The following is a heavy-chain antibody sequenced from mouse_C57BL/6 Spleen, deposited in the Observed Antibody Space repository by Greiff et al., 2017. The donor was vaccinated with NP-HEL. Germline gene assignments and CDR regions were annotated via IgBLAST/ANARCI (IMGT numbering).Heavy chain of an antibody. J-gene: IGHJ4*01. CDR3: ARRGRYYDYPFYAMDY. Sequence: QVQLQQSGAELVRPGTSVKVSCKASGYAFTNYLIEWVKQRPGQGLEWIGVINPGSGGTNYNEQFKGKATLTADKSSSTAYMQLSSLTSEDSAVYFCARRGRYYDYPFYAMDYWGQGTSATVSS. D-gene: IGHD2-4*01. CDR1: GYAFTNYL. V-gene: IGHV1-54*01. CDR2: INPGSGGT.